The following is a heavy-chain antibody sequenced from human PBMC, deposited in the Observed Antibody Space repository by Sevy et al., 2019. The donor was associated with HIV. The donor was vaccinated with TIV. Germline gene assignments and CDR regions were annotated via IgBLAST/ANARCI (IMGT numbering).Heavy chain of an antibody. CDR1: GGSITSLY. J-gene: IGHJ5*02. CDR3: AGENAWGRDYP. V-gene: IGHV4-59*08. D-gene: IGHD1-26*01. CDR2: IYYNGHI. Sequence: SQTLSLTCTVSGGSITSLYWNWIRQPPGKGLEWIANIYYNGHINYNPSLKSRVTLSLDTSKNQFSLRLSSVTAADTAMYYCAGENAWGRDYPWGQGTLVTVSS.